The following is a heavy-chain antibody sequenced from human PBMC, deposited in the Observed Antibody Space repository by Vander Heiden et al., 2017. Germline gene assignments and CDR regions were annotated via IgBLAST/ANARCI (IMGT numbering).Heavy chain of an antibody. D-gene: IGHD3-16*01. V-gene: IGHV3-9*01. CDR3: AKDVDYGINYYDGMDV. J-gene: IGHJ6*01. Sequence: EVQLVESGGGLVQPGRSLRLSCAASGFTFDHFAMHWVRQVLGKGLEWVSGISWNGDNMGYADSVKGRFTISRDNAKNSLYLEMNSLRPEDTALYYCAKDVDYGINYYDGMDVWGQGTTVTVSS. CDR2: ISWNGDNM. CDR1: GFTFDHFA.